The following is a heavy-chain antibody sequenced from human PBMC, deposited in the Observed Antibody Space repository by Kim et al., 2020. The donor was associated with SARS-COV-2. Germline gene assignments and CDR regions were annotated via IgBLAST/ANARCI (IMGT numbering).Heavy chain of an antibody. D-gene: IGHD2-8*02. V-gene: IGHV3-30*02. Sequence: VNGRFTSSRDNSKHTLYLQMNSLRADDTAVYYCAKDLLVQPGYYYYGMDVWGQGTTVTVSS. CDR3: AKDLLVQPGYYYYGMDV. J-gene: IGHJ6*02.